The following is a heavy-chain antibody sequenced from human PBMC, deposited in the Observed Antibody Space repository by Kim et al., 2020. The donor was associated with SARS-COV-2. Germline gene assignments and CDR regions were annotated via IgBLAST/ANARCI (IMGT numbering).Heavy chain of an antibody. CDR2: ISAYNGNT. J-gene: IGHJ6*02. D-gene: IGHD2-2*01. CDR3: ARDRGRRAVVPAGYYYYYGMDV. V-gene: IGHV1-18*01. Sequence: ASVKVSCKASGYTFTSYGISWVRQAPGQGLEWMGWISAYNGNTNYAQKLQGRVTMTTDTSTSTAYMELRSLRSDDTAVYYCARDRGRRAVVPAGYYYYYGMDVWGQGTTVTVSS. CDR1: GYTFTSYG.